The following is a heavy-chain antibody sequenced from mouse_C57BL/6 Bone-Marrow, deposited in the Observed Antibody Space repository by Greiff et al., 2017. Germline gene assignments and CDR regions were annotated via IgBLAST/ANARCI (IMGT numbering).Heavy chain of an antibody. CDR3: AIFYGIFAY. CDR1: CYTFPSYW. CDR2: IDPSDSYT. Sequence: VQLQPPGAELVRPGTSVKLSCKASCYTFPSYWMHWVKPRPGQGLEWIGVIDPSDSYTNYNQKFQGKATLTVDTSSSTAFMQLSSLTSEDSAVYCCAIFYGIFAYWGQGTLVTVSA. V-gene: IGHV1-59*01. D-gene: IGHD2-1*01. J-gene: IGHJ3*01.